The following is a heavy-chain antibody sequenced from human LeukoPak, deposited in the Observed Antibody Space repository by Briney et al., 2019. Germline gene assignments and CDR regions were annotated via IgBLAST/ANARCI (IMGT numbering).Heavy chain of an antibody. D-gene: IGHD3-22*01. CDR1: GGSFSGYY. V-gene: IGHV4-34*01. CDR2: INHSGST. CDR3: ARRYYYDSTRFDY. Sequence: SETLSLTCAVYGGSFSGYYWSWIRQPPGKGLEWIREINHSGSTNYNPSLKSRVTISVDTSKNQFSLKLSSVTAADTAVYYCARRYYYDSTRFDYWGQGTLVTVSS. J-gene: IGHJ4*02.